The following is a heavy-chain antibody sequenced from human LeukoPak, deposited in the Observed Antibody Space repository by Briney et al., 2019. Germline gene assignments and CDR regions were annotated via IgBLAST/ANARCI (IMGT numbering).Heavy chain of an antibody. V-gene: IGHV3-23*01. Sequence: GGSLRLSCAVSGFTFSSHAMTWVRQAPGKGLEWVSGISISGDITYYADSVQGPFIISRDNSKNTVYLQMNSLRVEDTAVYYCANEEVPNDYWGQGTLVTVSS. J-gene: IGHJ4*02. CDR1: GFTFSSHA. D-gene: IGHD4/OR15-4a*01. CDR2: ISISGDIT. CDR3: ANEEVPNDY.